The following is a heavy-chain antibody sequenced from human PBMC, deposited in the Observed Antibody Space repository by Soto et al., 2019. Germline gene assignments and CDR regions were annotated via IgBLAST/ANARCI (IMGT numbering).Heavy chain of an antibody. CDR1: GFTFNTYG. CDR3: ARGRGYSYGYVTIAAKGYFDY. CDR2: IWYDGSIK. D-gene: IGHD5-18*01. V-gene: IGHV3-33*01. Sequence: QVQLVESGGGVVQPGSSLRLSCAASGFTFNTYGMHWVRQAPGRGLEWVAVIWYDGSIKYYEDSVKGRFTISRDNSKNTMYLQMNSLRAEDTAVYYCARGRGYSYGYVTIAAKGYFDYWGQGTLVTVSS. J-gene: IGHJ4*02.